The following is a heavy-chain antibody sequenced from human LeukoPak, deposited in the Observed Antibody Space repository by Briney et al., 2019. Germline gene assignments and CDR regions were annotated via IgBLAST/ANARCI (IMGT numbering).Heavy chain of an antibody. CDR3: AKDEGYCSGGSCYLGAFDI. V-gene: IGHV3-23*01. J-gene: IGHJ3*02. Sequence: GASVKVSCKASGYTFTSYAMSWVRQAPGKGLEWVSFISGGDTTFYADSVKGRFTISRDNSKNTLYLQMNSLRAEDTAVYYCAKDEGYCSGGSCYLGAFDIWGQGTMVTVSS. CDR1: GYTFTSYA. D-gene: IGHD2-15*01. CDR2: ISGGDTT.